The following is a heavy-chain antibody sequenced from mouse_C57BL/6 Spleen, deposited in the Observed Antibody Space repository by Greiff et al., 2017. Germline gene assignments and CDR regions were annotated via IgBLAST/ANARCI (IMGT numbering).Heavy chain of an antibody. Sequence: VQRVESGAELVKPGASVKISCKASGYAFSSYWMNWVKQRPGKGLEWIGQIYPGDGDTNYNGKFKGKATLTADKSSSTAYMQLSSLTSEDSAVYFCAREELGRTGYYFDYWGQGTTLTVSS. V-gene: IGHV1-80*01. CDR2: IYPGDGDT. J-gene: IGHJ2*01. D-gene: IGHD4-1*01. CDR1: GYAFSSYW. CDR3: AREELGRTGYYFDY.